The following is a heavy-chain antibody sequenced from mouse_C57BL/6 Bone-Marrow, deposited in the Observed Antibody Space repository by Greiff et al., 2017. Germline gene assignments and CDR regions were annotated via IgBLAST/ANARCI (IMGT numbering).Heavy chain of an antibody. J-gene: IGHJ3*01. V-gene: IGHV1-64*01. CDR1: GYTFTSYW. CDR2: IHPNSGST. CDR3: ASRDFYGSTQAWFAY. D-gene: IGHD1-1*01. Sequence: QVQLKQPGAELVKPGASVKLSCKASGYTFTSYWMHWVKQRPGQGLEWIGMIHPNSGSTNNNEKFKSKATLTVDKSSSTAYRQLISLTSEDPTVYYCASRDFYGSTQAWFAYWGQGTLVTVSA.